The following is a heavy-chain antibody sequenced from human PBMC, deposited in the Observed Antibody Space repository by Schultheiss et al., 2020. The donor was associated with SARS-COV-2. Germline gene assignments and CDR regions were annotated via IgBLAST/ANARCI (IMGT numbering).Heavy chain of an antibody. J-gene: IGHJ4*02. D-gene: IGHD6-25*01. Sequence: GGSLRLSCAASGFTFSSYWMHWVRQAPGKGLVWVSRINSDGSSTSYADSVKGRFTISRDNAKNTLYLQMNSLRAEDTAVYYCAKDDLYSSGLADSWGQGTLVTVSS. CDR1: GFTFSSYW. CDR3: AKDDLYSSGLADS. V-gene: IGHV3-74*01. CDR2: INSDGSST.